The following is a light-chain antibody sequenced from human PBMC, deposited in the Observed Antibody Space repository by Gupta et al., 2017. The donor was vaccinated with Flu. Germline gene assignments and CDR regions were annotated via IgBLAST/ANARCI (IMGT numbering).Light chain of an antibody. CDR2: GAS. Sequence: EIVLTQSPGTLSLSPGERATLSCMASQSVSSSYLAWYQQKPGQAPRLLIYGASSRAIGLPDRFNGSGSSIDFTLTISRLTPEDIAVYYCQLYGSSPRTFGQGTXLEMK. V-gene: IGKV3-20*01. CDR3: QLYGSSPRT. CDR1: QSVSSSY. J-gene: IGKJ5*01.